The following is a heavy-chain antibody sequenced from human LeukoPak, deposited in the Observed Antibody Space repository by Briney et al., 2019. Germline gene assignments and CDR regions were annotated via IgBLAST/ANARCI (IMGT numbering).Heavy chain of an antibody. CDR3: AREHHYYGSGSYYNFRPYSQGWFDP. D-gene: IGHD3-10*01. V-gene: IGHV1-2*02. CDR2: INPNSGGT. CDR1: GYTFTGYY. J-gene: IGHJ5*02. Sequence: GASVMVSCKASGYTFTGYYMHWVRQAPGQGLEWMGWINPNSGGTNYAQKFQGRVTMTRDTSISTAYMELSRLRSDDTAVYYCAREHHYYGSGSYYNFRPYSQGWFDPWGREPWSPSPQ.